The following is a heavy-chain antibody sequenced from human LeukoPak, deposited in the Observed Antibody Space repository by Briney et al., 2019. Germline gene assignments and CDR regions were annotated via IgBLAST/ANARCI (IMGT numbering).Heavy chain of an antibody. V-gene: IGHV3-53*01. CDR1: GFTVSSNY. CDR2: IYSGGST. J-gene: IGHJ4*02. CDR3: AREAVTRNYFDY. Sequence: GGSLRLSCAASGFTVSSNYMNWVRQAPGKGLEWVSVIYSGGSTYYADSVKGRFTISRDNSKNTLFLQMNSLRAENTAVYYCAREAVTRNYFDYWGQGTLVTVSS. D-gene: IGHD4-17*01.